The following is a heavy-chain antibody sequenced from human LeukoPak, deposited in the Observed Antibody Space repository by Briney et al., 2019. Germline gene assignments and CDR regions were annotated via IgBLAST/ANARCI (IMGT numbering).Heavy chain of an antibody. V-gene: IGHV3-30*18. D-gene: IGHD3-9*01. J-gene: IGHJ5*02. CDR1: GFTFSSYG. CDR2: ISYDGSNK. CDR3: AKDRSVLRYLLTP. Sequence: PGGSLRLSCAASGFTFSSYGMHRVRQAPGKGLEWVAVISYDGSNKYYADSVKGRFTISRDNSKNTLYLQMNSLRAEDTAVYYCAKDRSVLRYLLTPWGQGTLVTVSS.